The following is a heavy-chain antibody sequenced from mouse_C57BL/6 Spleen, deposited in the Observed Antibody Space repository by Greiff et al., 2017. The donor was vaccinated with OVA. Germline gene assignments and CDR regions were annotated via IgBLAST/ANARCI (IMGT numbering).Heavy chain of an antibody. CDR1: GYSFTSGYF. J-gene: IGHJ2*01. V-gene: IGHV3-6*01. D-gene: IGHD2-5*01. CDR3: ARGVYSNLDY. CDR2: ISYDGST. Sequence: EVQLVESGPGLVKPSQSLSLSCSVTGYSFTSGYFWNWIRQFPGNQLEWMGFISYDGSTYYNPSFKNRISLTRDTSENQFFLKLKSVTTEDTATYYCARGVYSNLDYWGQGTTLTVSS.